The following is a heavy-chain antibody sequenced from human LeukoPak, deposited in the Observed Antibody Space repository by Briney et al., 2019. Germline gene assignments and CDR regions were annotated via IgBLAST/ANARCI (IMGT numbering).Heavy chain of an antibody. Sequence: ASVKVSCKASGYTFTSYYMHWVRQPPGQGLEWMGIINPSGGSTSYAQKFQGRVTMTRDMSTSTVYMELSSLRSEDTAVYYCARGITGTTDWFDPWGQGTLVTVSS. CDR3: ARGITGTTDWFDP. CDR1: GYTFTSYY. V-gene: IGHV1-46*01. D-gene: IGHD1-7*01. J-gene: IGHJ5*02. CDR2: INPSGGST.